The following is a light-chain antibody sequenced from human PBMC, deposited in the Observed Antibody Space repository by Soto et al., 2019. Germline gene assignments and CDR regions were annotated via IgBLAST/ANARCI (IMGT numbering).Light chain of an antibody. J-gene: IGKJ4*01. CDR2: AAS. CDR3: QKYNSALQLT. CDR1: QGISNY. Sequence: DIQMTQSPSSLSASVGDRVTITCRASQGISNYLAWYQQKPGKVPKLLIYAASTLQSGVPSRFSGSGSGTDFTLTISSLQPEDVATYYCQKYNSALQLTVGGGTKVEIK. V-gene: IGKV1-27*01.